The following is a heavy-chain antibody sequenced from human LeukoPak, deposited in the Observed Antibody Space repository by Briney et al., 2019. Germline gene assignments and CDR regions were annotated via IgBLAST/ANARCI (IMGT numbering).Heavy chain of an antibody. Sequence: GASVTVSCTASGGTFSSYAISWVRQAPGQGLEWMGGIIPIFGTANYAQKFQGSVTITADESTSTAYMELSSLRSEDTAVYYCARDFRNRALSTIVVVTKDYYYYGMDVWGQGTTVTVSS. CDR2: IIPIFGTA. CDR3: ARDFRNRALSTIVVVTKDYYYYGMDV. CDR1: GGTFSSYA. J-gene: IGHJ6*02. V-gene: IGHV1-69*01. D-gene: IGHD2-21*02.